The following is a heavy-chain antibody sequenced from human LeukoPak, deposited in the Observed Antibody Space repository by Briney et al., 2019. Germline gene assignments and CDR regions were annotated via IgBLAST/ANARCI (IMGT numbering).Heavy chain of an antibody. CDR2: INPSGGST. D-gene: IGHD6-13*01. Sequence: ASVKVSCKASGYTFTSYYMHWVRQAPGQGLEWMGLINPSGGSTSYAQKFQGRVTMTRDMSISTVYMELSSLRSDDTAVYYCARAAAGTFSIYRKFDPWGQGTLVTVSS. CDR1: GYTFTSYY. J-gene: IGHJ5*02. V-gene: IGHV1-46*01. CDR3: ARAAAGTFSIYRKFDP.